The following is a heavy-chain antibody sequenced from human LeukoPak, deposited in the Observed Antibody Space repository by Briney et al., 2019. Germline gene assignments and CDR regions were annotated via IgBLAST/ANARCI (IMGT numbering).Heavy chain of an antibody. CDR2: TNAGNGNT. J-gene: IGHJ6*02. D-gene: IGHD6-19*01. CDR3: ASSIAVAGYYYYGMDV. CDR1: GYTFTSYA. Sequence: ASVNVSCKASGYTFTSYAMHWVRQAPGQRLEWMGWTNAGNGNTKYSQKFQGRVTITRDTSASTAYMELSSLRSEDTAVYYCASSIAVAGYYYYGMDVWGQGTTVTVSS. V-gene: IGHV1-3*01.